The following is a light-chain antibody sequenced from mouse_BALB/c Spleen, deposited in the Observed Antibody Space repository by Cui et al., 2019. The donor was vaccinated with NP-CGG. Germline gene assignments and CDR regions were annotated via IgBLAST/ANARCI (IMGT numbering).Light chain of an antibody. CDR1: TGAVTTSNY. Sequence: QAVVTQESAPTTSPGETVTLTCRSSTGAVTTSNYANWVQEKPDHLFTGLIGGTNNRAPGVPARFSGSLIGDKAALTITGAQTEDEAIYFCALWYSNRWLFGGGTKLTVI. CDR2: GTN. V-gene: IGLV1*01. CDR3: ALWYSNRWL. J-gene: IGLJ1*01.